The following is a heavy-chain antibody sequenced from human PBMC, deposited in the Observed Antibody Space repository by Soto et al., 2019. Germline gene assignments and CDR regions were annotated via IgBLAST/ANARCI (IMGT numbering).Heavy chain of an antibody. J-gene: IGHJ4*02. CDR1: GDTFSYYP. CDR3: AREGQEMATRRFDY. CDR2: IIPIFGTT. Sequence: QVQLVQSGAEVKKPGSSVQVSCKASGDTFSYYPISWVRQAPGQGLEWMGGIIPIFGTTNYAQKFQGRVTITADKSTSTAYMELSSLRSEDTSVYYCAREGQEMATRRFDYWGQGTLVTVSS. D-gene: IGHD5-12*01. V-gene: IGHV1-69*06.